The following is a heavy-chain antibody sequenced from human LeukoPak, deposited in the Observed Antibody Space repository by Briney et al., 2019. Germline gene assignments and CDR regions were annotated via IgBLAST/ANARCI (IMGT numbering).Heavy chain of an antibody. CDR1: EFTFSSYE. CDR3: ARVVRYSPSSAYFDS. Sequence: PGGSLRLSCAASEFTFSSYEMSWVRQAPGEGLEWVSYISSSGSSMYYEDSVKGRFTISRDNAKQSVFLQMNSLRAEDTAVYFCARVVRYSPSSAYFDSWGQGTLVTVSS. CDR2: ISSSGSSM. D-gene: IGHD2-15*01. J-gene: IGHJ4*02. V-gene: IGHV3-48*03.